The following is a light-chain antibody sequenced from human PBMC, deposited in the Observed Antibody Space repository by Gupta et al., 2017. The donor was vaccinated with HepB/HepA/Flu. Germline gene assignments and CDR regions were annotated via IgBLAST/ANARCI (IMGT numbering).Light chain of an antibody. Sequence: HSALTQPPSVSGSPGQSITVSCTGSSGDIGRYNYVSWYQQYPGKAPKLILSEVSNRPSGVSDRFSGSKSGTTASLTISGLQAEDEADYYCCSHAATNFFGSGTHVTVL. V-gene: IGLV2-14*01. CDR3: CSHAATNF. J-gene: IGLJ1*01. CDR1: SGDIGRYNY. CDR2: EVS.